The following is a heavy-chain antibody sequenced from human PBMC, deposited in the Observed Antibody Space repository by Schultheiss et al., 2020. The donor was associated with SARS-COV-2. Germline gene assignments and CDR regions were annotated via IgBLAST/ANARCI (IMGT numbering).Heavy chain of an antibody. CDR2: IIPIFGTA. CDR3: ARGGSTVVMDYYYYGMDV. Sequence: SVKVSCKASGGTFSSYAISWVRQAPGQGLEWMGGIIPIFGTANYAQKFQGRVTITADESTSTAYMELSSLRSEDTAVYYCARGGSTVVMDYYYYGMDVWGQGTTVTVSS. V-gene: IGHV1-69*13. J-gene: IGHJ6*02. D-gene: IGHD4-23*01. CDR1: GGTFSSYA.